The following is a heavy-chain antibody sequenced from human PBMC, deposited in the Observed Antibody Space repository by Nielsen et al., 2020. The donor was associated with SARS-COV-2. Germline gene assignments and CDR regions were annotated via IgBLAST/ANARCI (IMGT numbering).Heavy chain of an antibody. CDR2: INHRGRT. V-gene: IGHV4-34*01. CDR3: ARDGRYSYGSGFDY. Sequence: GSLRLSCAVYGGSFSGYFWNWIRQPPGKGLEWIGEINHRGRTNYNPSLKSRVTISVDTSKNQFSLRLTSVTAADTAVYYCARDGRYSYGSGFDYWGQGTLVTVSS. CDR1: GGSFSGYF. J-gene: IGHJ4*02. D-gene: IGHD5-18*01.